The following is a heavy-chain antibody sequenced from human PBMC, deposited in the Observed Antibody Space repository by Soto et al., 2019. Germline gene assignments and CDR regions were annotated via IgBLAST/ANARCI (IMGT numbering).Heavy chain of an antibody. Sequence: SETLSLTCSVSGGSINSSSYFWGWVRQPPGKGLEWIGSIYYSGSTYYNPSLRSRVTISVDTPKNQFSLKLSSVTAADTAVFYCARHYSSGSRNWFDPWGQGTLVTVSS. J-gene: IGHJ5*02. V-gene: IGHV4-39*01. CDR1: GGSINSSSYF. CDR3: ARHYSSGSRNWFDP. CDR2: IYYSGST. D-gene: IGHD6-19*01.